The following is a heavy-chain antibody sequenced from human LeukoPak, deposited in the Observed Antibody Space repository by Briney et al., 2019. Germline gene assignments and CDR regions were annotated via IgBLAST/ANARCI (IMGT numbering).Heavy chain of an antibody. CDR3: ARDAGGPVAGGLGGWFDP. J-gene: IGHJ5*02. D-gene: IGHD6-19*01. V-gene: IGHV4-59*11. CDR1: GCSISSHD. Sequence: SETLSLTCTVSGCSISSHDWSWIRQPPGKGLEWIGYISDSGGTNYNPSVKGRVTISVDTSRNQVSLKLSPVTAADTAVYYCARDAGGPVAGGLGGWFDPWGQGTLVTVSS. CDR2: ISDSGGT.